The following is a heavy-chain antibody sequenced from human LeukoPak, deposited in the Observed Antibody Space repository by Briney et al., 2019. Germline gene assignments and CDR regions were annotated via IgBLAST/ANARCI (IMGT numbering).Heavy chain of an antibody. CDR2: INHSGST. CDR1: GGSFSGYY. V-gene: IGHV4-34*01. D-gene: IGHD1-26*01. Sequence: PSETLSLTCAVYGGSFSGYYWSWIRQPPGKGLEWIGEINHSGSTNYNPSLKSRVTISVDTSKNQFSLKLSSVTAADTAVYYCARRGVGFDYWGQETLVTVSS. J-gene: IGHJ4*02. CDR3: ARRGVGFDY.